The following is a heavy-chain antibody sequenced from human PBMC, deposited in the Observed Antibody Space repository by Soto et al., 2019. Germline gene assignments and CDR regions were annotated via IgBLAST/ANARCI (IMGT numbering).Heavy chain of an antibody. J-gene: IGHJ4*02. CDR3: ARDCITMRGFGY. CDR2: ISSGSGTI. CDR1: GFTFSSYS. V-gene: IGHV3-48*02. Sequence: GGSLRLSCAASGFTFSSYSMNWVRQAPGKGLEWVSYISSGSGTIYYADSVKGRFTISRDNAKNSLFLQMNSLRDEDTAVYYCARDCITMRGFGYWGQGTLVTVSS. D-gene: IGHD3-22*01.